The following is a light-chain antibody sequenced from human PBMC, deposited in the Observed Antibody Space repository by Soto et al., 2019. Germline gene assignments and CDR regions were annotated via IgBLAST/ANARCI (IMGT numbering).Light chain of an antibody. V-gene: IGLV2-14*01. Sequence: QSVLTQPASVSGSPGQSITISCTGTSSDVGGYSYVSWYQQHPGKAPKLMIYEVSNRPSGVSNRFSGSKSGNTASLTISGLQAEDEADYYCSSYTSGSTLVFGTGTKLTVL. J-gene: IGLJ1*01. CDR1: SSDVGGYSY. CDR3: SSYTSGSTLV. CDR2: EVS.